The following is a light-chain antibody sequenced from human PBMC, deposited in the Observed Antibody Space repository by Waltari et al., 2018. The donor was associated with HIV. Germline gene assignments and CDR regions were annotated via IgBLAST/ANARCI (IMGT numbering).Light chain of an antibody. J-gene: IGKJ1*01. V-gene: IGKV3-15*01. CDR3: HXXNXWRET. CDR1: QRVNSN. Sequence: EILMTQSPATLSVSPGARATLSCRASQRVNSNLAWYQQKPGQTPRLLIYGTSTRATDIPARFSGSGSGTEFTLTISSLQSEDFAVYYCHXXNXWRETFXQXTKVEIK. CDR2: GTS.